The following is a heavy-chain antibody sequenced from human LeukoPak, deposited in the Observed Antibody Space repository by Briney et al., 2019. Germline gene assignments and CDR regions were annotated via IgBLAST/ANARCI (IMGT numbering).Heavy chain of an antibody. D-gene: IGHD4-17*01. Sequence: SVKVSCKASGYIFTNYGISWVRQAPGQGLEWMGGIIPIFGTANYAQKFQGRVTITADESTSTAYMELSSLRSGDTAVYYCAINDYGDYIGLRYYYYGMDVWGQGTTVTVSS. V-gene: IGHV1-69*13. CDR3: AINDYGDYIGLRYYYYGMDV. J-gene: IGHJ6*02. CDR2: IIPIFGTA. CDR1: GYIFTNYG.